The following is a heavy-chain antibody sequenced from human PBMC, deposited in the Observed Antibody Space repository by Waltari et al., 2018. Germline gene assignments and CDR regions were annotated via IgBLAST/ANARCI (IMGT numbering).Heavy chain of an antibody. V-gene: IGHV1-69-2*01. CDR1: GYTFTDYY. CDR3: AKDWERSGWHQVDGYFDY. CDR2: VDPEDGET. J-gene: IGHJ4*02. Sequence: EVQLVQSGAEVKKPGATVKISCKVSGYTFTDYYMHWVQPAPGTGLEWMGLVDPEDGETIYAEKFQGRVTITADTSTDTAYMELSSLRSEDTAVYYCAKDWERSGWHQVDGYFDYWGQGTLVTVSS. D-gene: IGHD6-19*01.